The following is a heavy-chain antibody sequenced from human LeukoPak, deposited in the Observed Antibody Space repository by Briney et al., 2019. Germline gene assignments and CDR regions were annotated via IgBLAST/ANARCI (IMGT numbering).Heavy chain of an antibody. CDR2: ISGSGGST. J-gene: IGHJ6*03. CDR3: AKAHTIFGVVITYYYYMDV. Sequence: AGGSLRLSCAASGFTFSSYAMGWVRQAPGKGLEWVSAISGSGGSTYYADAVKGRFTISRDNSKNTLYLQMNSLRAEDTAVYYCAKAHTIFGVVITYYYYMDVWGKGTTVTVSS. D-gene: IGHD3-3*01. V-gene: IGHV3-23*01. CDR1: GFTFSSYA.